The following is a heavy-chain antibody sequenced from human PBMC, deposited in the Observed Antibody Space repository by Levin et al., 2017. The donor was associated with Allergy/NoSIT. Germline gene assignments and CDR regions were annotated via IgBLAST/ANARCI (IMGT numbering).Heavy chain of an antibody. CDR2: ISGNGVIT. CDR1: GFPFSSYA. CDR3: AKDSQYFNDMLTYFDF. V-gene: IGHV3-23*01. D-gene: IGHD3-9*01. J-gene: IGHJ4*02. Sequence: GGSLRLSCAASGFPFSSYAMSWVRQAPGTGLEWVSGISGNGVITYYTASVKGRFSISRDTSKNTLYLEMNSLRAEDTAVYYCAKDSQYFNDMLTYFDFRGQGSLVFVSS.